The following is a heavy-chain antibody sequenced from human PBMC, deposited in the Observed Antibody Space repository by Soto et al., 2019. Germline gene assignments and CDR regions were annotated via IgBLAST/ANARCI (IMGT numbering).Heavy chain of an antibody. CDR2: ISYDGSNK. V-gene: IGHV3-30-3*01. Sequence: GGSLRLSCAASGFTFSSYAMHWVRQAPGKGLEWVAVISYDGSNKYYADSVKGRFTISRDNSKNTLYLQMNSLRAEDTAVYYCARGVVVVAATLFDYWGQGT. CDR3: ARGVVVVAATLFDY. CDR1: GFTFSSYA. D-gene: IGHD2-15*01. J-gene: IGHJ4*02.